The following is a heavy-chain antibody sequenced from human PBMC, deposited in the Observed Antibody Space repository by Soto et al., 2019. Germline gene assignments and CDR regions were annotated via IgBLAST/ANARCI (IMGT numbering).Heavy chain of an antibody. V-gene: IGHV3-53*04. J-gene: IGHJ6*02. CDR1: GIPVSSNY. Sequence: EVQLVESGGGLVQPGGSLRLSCAASGIPVSSNYMTWVRQAPGKGLEWVSVLHSGGDTYYANSVKGRFTISRHDSSNTLFLQMNSLIAEDTAVYYCERDGPYYYASRMDVWGQGTTVTVSS. D-gene: IGHD3-10*01. CDR3: ERDGPYYYASRMDV. CDR2: LHSGGDT.